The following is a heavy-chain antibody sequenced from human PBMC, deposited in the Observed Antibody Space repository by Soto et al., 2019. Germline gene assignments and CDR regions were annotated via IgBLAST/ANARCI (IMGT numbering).Heavy chain of an antibody. CDR2: IQSKTDGATT. D-gene: IGHD3-10*01. CDR1: GFTFTNAW. CDR3: TTSNYYESGTYPQAPFDY. J-gene: IGHJ4*02. V-gene: IGHV3-15*07. Sequence: EVHLLESGGGLVKPGGSLRLSCAASGFTFTNAWMTWIRQVPGKGLEWVGRIQSKTDGATTDHAAHVKGSFTISRDDSKNTLYLDMKSLKPEDTALYYCTTSNYYESGTYPQAPFDYWGPGTLVTVSS.